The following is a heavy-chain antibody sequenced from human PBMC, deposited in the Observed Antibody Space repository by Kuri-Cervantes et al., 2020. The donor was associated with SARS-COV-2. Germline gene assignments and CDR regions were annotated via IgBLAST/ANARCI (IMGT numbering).Heavy chain of an antibody. CDR3: AKDLRAIVVVVTIDY. V-gene: IGHV3-21*04. D-gene: IGHD2-15*01. J-gene: IGHJ4*02. CDR2: ISSSSSYI. CDR1: GFTFSSYS. Sequence: GDCLKISCAASGFTFSSYSMNCVRQAPGKGLEWVSSISSSSSYIYYADSVKGRFTISRDNAKNTLYLQMNSLRAEDTAVYYCAKDLRAIVVVVTIDYWGQGTRVTVSS.